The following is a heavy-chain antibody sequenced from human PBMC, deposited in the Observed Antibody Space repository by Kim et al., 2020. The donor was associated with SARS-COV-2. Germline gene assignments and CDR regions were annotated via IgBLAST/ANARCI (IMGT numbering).Heavy chain of an antibody. CDR2: IIPIFGTA. Sequence: SVKVSCKASGGTFSSYAISWVRQAPGQGLEWMGGIIPIFGTANYAQKFQGRVTITADESTSTAYMELSSLRSEDTAVYYCARGGGGDCSSTSCRRRHYYYYGMDVWGQGTTVTVSS. CDR1: GGTFSSYA. D-gene: IGHD2-2*01. V-gene: IGHV1-69*13. J-gene: IGHJ6*02. CDR3: ARGGGGDCSSTSCRRRHYYYYGMDV.